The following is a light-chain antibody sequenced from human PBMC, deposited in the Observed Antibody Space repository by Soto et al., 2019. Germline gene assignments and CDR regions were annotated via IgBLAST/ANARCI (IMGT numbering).Light chain of an antibody. CDR3: QQYGSSPRT. CDR1: QSVSSSY. Sequence: EIVLTQSPGALSLSPGERATLSCRASQSVSSSYLAWYQQKPGRAPRLLIYGASSRATGIPDRFSGSGSGTDFTLTISRLEPDDFAVYYCQQYGSSPRTFGQGTKLEIK. V-gene: IGKV3-20*01. J-gene: IGKJ2*01. CDR2: GAS.